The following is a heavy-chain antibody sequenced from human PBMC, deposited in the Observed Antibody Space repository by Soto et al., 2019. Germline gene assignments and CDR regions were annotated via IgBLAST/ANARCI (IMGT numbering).Heavy chain of an antibody. Sequence: GGSLRLSCAAYGFTFSSYAMSWVRQAPGKGLEWVSTISGSGGSTHYADSVKGRFTISRDNSKNTLYLQMNSLRAEDTAVYYCAKFYGGNSPHNYTIEPWGQGTLVTVSS. CDR1: GFTFSSYA. V-gene: IGHV3-23*01. CDR3: AKFYGGNSPHNYTIEP. D-gene: IGHD2-21*02. J-gene: IGHJ5*02. CDR2: ISGSGGST.